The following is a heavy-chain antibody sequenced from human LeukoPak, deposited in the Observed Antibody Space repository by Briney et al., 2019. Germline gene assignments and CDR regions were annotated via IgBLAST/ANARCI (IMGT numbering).Heavy chain of an antibody. CDR2: INHSGST. J-gene: IGHJ5*02. D-gene: IGHD3-16*02. V-gene: IGHV4-34*01. CDR1: GGSFSGYY. Sequence: SETLSLTCAVYGGSFSGYYWSWIRQPPGKGLEWIGEINHSGSTNYNPSLKSRVTISVDTSKNQLSLKLSSVTAADTAVYYCARGPIFYDYVWGSYRYDWFDPWGQGTLVTVSS. CDR3: ARGPIFYDYVWGSYRYDWFDP.